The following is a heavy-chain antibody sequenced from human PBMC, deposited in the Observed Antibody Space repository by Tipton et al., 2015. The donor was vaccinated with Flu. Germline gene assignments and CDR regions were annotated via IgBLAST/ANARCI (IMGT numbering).Heavy chain of an antibody. Sequence: TLSLTCTVSGGSISTYYWSWIRQPPGKGLEWIGSIYHSGSTYYNPSLKSRVTISVDTSKNQLSLKLSSVTAADTAVYYCARATYYYGMDVWGQGTTVTVSS. CDR2: IYHSGST. V-gene: IGHV4-59*04. CDR3: ARATYYYGMDV. J-gene: IGHJ6*02. CDR1: GGSISTYY.